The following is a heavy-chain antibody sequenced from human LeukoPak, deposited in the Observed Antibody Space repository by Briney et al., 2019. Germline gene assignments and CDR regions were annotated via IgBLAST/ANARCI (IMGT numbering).Heavy chain of an antibody. Sequence: SETLSLTCTVSGESISGYSCSWIRQPPGKGLEWIGDIYYSGTINYNPSLKSRITISVEASRKQFYLKLDSVTAADTAVYYCARVGYCGGDCPYLFDYWGQGTLVTVSS. CDR3: ARVGYCGGDCPYLFDY. D-gene: IGHD2-21*02. CDR1: GESISGYS. V-gene: IGHV4-59*12. CDR2: IYYSGTI. J-gene: IGHJ4*02.